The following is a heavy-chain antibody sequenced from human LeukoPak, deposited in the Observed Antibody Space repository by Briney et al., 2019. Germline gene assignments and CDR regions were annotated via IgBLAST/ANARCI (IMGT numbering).Heavy chain of an antibody. D-gene: IGHD3-10*01. CDR1: GFSSSDYW. Sequence: PGGSLRLSCAASGFSSSDYWMHWVRHAPGKGLVWVSRMNSDGTTTNYADSVKGRFTISRDNAKNTLYPQMNSLRAEDTAVYYCARGRGPYGWFDPWGQGTLVTVSS. CDR2: MNSDGTTT. CDR3: ARGRGPYGWFDP. J-gene: IGHJ5*02. V-gene: IGHV3-74*01.